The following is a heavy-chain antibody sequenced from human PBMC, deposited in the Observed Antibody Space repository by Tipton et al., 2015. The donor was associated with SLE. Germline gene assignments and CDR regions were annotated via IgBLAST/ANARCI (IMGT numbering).Heavy chain of an antibody. CDR1: GGSISSYY. CDR2: INHSGST. J-gene: IGHJ6*02. D-gene: IGHD1-1*01. CDR3: ARDGSGMDV. V-gene: IGHV4-34*01. Sequence: TLSLTCTVSGGSISSYYWSWIRQHPGKGLEWIGEINHSGSTNYNPSLKSRVTISVDTSKNQFSLKLSSVTAADTAVYYCARDGSGMDVWGQGTAVTVSS.